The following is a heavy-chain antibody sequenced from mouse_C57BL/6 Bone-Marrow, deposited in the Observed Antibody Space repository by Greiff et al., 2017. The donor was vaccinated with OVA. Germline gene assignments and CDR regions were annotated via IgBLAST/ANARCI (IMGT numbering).Heavy chain of an antibody. CDR3: ARGQLRFPFDY. V-gene: IGHV3-6*01. CDR1: GYSITSGYY. CDR2: ISYDGSN. Sequence: EVQVVESGPGLVKPSQSLSLTCSVTGYSITSGYYWNWIRQFPGNKLEWMGYISYDGSNNYNPSLKNRISITRDTSKNQFFLKLNSVTTEDTATYYCARGQLRFPFDYWGQGTTLTVSS. D-gene: IGHD3-2*02. J-gene: IGHJ2*01.